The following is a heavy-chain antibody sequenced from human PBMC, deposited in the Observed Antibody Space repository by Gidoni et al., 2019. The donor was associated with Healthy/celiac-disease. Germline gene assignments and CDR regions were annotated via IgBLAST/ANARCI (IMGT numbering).Heavy chain of an antibody. CDR3: ARGNSDYGDYNVWFDP. Sequence: QVQLVESGGGLVKPGGSLRLSCAASGFTFSYYYMRWIRQAPGKGLALVSYISSSGSTIYYADSVKGRFTISRDNAKNSLYLQMNSLRAEDTAVYYCARGNSDYGDYNVWFDPWGQGTLVTVSS. J-gene: IGHJ5*02. CDR2: ISSSGSTI. D-gene: IGHD4-17*01. V-gene: IGHV3-11*01. CDR1: GFTFSYYY.